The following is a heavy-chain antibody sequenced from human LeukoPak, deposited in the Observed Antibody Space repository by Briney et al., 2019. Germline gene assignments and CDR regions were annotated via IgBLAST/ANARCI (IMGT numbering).Heavy chain of an antibody. CDR1: GFAFTSSA. D-gene: IGHD1-26*01. Sequence: SVKVSCKASGFAFTSSAMQWVRQARGQRLEWVGWIVVGSGNTNYAQKFQERVTITRDMSTSTAYMELSSLRSEDTAVYSCAADVPPGEGSQDWGQGIMVTVSS. J-gene: IGHJ4*02. CDR2: IVVGSGNT. CDR3: AADVPPGEGSQD. V-gene: IGHV1-58*02.